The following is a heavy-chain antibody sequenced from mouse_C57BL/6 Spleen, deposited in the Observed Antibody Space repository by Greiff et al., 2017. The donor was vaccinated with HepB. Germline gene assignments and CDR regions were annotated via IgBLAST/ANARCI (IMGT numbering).Heavy chain of an antibody. Sequence: QVQLKESGAELVRPGASVTLSCKASGYTFTDYEMHWVKQTPVHGLEWIGAIDPETGGTAYNQKFKGKAILTADKSSSTAYMELRSLTSEDSAVYYCTRWYYGSSYWYFDVWGTGTTVTVSS. CDR3: TRWYYGSSYWYFDV. V-gene: IGHV1-15*01. CDR1: GYTFTDYE. D-gene: IGHD1-1*01. J-gene: IGHJ1*03. CDR2: IDPETGGT.